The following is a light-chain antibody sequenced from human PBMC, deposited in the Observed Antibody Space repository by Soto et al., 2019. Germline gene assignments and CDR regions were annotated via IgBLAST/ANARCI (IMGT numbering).Light chain of an antibody. J-gene: IGKJ4*01. CDR2: GAA. V-gene: IGKV3-15*01. CDR3: QHYNEWPLT. Sequence: ETVMTQSPATLSESQGERATLSCRASKSVSNNLAWYQQKPGQAPRLLIYGAAARATGIPARFSGSGFGTEFTHTISSLQSEDSAVYYCQHYNEWPLTFGGVIKAEFK. CDR1: KSVSNN.